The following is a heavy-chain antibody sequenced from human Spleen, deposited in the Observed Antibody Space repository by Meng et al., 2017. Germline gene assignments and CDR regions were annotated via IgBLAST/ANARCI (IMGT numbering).Heavy chain of an antibody. CDR2: ISSSGTII. D-gene: IGHD1-14*01. J-gene: IGHJ6*02. CDR3: AKPSGYNYFYGMDV. CDR1: GFGFRKYV. V-gene: IGHV3-48*03. Sequence: GESLKISCTVSGFGFRKYVMGWVRQAPGKGLESISYISSSGTIIYYADSVKGRFTISRDNAKNSLYLQMNSLRAEDTAVYYCAKPSGYNYFYGMDVWGQGTTVTVSS.